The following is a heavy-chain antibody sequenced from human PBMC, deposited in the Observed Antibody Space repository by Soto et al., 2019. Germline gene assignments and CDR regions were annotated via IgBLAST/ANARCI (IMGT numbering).Heavy chain of an antibody. J-gene: IGHJ4*02. CDR1: GGTFSSYA. Sequence: SVKVSCKASGGTFSSYAISWVRQAPGQGLEWMGGIIPIFGTANYAQKFQGRVTITADESTSTAYMELSSLRSEDTAVYYCATLSPDYYDSSGYQNGVFDYWGQGTLVTVSS. V-gene: IGHV1-69*13. D-gene: IGHD3-22*01. CDR3: ATLSPDYYDSSGYQNGVFDY. CDR2: IIPIFGTA.